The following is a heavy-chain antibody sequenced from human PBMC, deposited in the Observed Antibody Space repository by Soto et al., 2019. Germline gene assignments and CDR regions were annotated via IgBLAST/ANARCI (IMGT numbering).Heavy chain of an antibody. V-gene: IGHV1-69*13. CDR1: GGTFSSYA. Sequence: SVKVSCKASGGTFSSYAISWVRQAPGQGLEWMGGIIPIFGTANYAQKFQGRVTITADESTSTAYMELSSLRSEDTAVYYCARGLRINARITMVRGAPSYYYYMDVWGKGTTVTVSS. J-gene: IGHJ6*03. CDR2: IIPIFGTA. D-gene: IGHD3-10*01. CDR3: ARGLRINARITMVRGAPSYYYYMDV.